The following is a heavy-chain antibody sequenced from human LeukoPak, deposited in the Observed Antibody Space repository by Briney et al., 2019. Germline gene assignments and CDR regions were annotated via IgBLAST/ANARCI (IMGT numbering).Heavy chain of an antibody. V-gene: IGHV3-33*01. J-gene: IGHJ3*01. CDR3: ARDLNLPGAFDL. CDR1: XXTFXXXX. CDR2: VXYDGNNK. Sequence: GVXLRLSCAXSXXTFXXXXXXXXXXXXXXXXXWXAVVXYDGNNKYYADSVXGXFTISRDNSKNTLYLLMDSLRVXDTAVYYCARDLNLPGAFDLWGQGTMVTVSS.